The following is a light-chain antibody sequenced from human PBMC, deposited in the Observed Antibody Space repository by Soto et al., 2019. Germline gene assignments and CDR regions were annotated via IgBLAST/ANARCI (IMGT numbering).Light chain of an antibody. V-gene: IGKV1-5*03. CDR1: QSISSW. J-gene: IGKJ1*01. CDR3: QHYNSYSEA. CDR2: KAS. Sequence: DIQITQSPSILSASVGDRVTITCRASQSISSWLAWYQQKPGKAPNLLIYKASRLHSGVSSRFRGRGSGTEFTLTISRLQPDDFETYYCQHYNSYSEAFGQGTKVDIK.